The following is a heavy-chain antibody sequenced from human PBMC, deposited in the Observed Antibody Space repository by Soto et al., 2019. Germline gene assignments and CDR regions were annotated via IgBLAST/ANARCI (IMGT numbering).Heavy chain of an antibody. CDR1: GYTFTSYD. CDR2: MNPNSGNT. D-gene: IGHD2-15*01. V-gene: IGHV1-8*01. CDR3: AREGDCSGGSCYLYYYYGMDV. J-gene: IGHJ6*02. Sequence: ASVKVSCKASGYTFTSYDINWVRQATGQGLEWMGWMNPNSGNTGYAQKFQGRVTMTRNTSISTAYMELSSLRSEDTAVYYCAREGDCSGGSCYLYYYYGMDVWGQGTTVTVSS.